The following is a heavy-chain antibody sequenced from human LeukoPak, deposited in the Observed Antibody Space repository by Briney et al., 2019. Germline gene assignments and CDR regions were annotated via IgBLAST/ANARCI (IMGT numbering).Heavy chain of an antibody. J-gene: IGHJ4*02. CDR1: GYTFTSYG. Sequence: ASVKVSCKASGYTFTSYGISWVRQAPGQGLEWMGWISAYNGNTNYAQKLRGRVTTTTDTSTSTAYMELRSLRSDDTAVYYCARVAVVPAPFDYWGQGTLVTVSS. CDR3: ARVAVVPAPFDY. CDR2: ISAYNGNT. V-gene: IGHV1-18*01. D-gene: IGHD2-21*01.